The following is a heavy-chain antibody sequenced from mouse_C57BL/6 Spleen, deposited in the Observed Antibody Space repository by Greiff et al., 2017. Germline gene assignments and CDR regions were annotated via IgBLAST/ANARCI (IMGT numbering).Heavy chain of an antibody. CDR3: AREGTGTDY. Sequence: VQLHQSGPELVKPGASVKISCKASGYTFTDYYMNWVKQSHGKSLEWIGDINPNNGGTSYNQKFKGKATLTVDKSSSTAYMELRSLTSEDSAVYYCAREGTGTDYWGQGTTLTVSS. CDR1: GYTFTDYY. CDR2: INPNNGGT. V-gene: IGHV1-26*01. J-gene: IGHJ2*01. D-gene: IGHD4-1*01.